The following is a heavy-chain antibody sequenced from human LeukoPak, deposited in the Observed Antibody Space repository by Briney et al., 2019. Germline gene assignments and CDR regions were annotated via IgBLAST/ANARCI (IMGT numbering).Heavy chain of an antibody. D-gene: IGHD3-9*01. CDR2: ISWNSGSI. Sequence: PGGSLRLSCAASGFTFSSYAMHWVRQAPGKGLEWVSGISWNSGSIDYADSVKGRFTISRDNAKNFLYLQMNSLRTEDTALYYCATGRYFDWPEVFKYWGQGTLVIVSS. V-gene: IGHV3-9*01. CDR1: GFTFSSYA. CDR3: ATGRYFDWPEVFKY. J-gene: IGHJ4*02.